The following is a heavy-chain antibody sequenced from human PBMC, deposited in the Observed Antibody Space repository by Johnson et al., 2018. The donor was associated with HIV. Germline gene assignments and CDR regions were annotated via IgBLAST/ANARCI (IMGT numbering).Heavy chain of an antibody. Sequence: VQLVESGGGLVQPGGSLRLSCAASGFTFSPYWMHWVRQAPGQGLVWVSRIISDVSSAIYTDSVTGRFTISRDNTKNTLYLQMNSLRAEDTAVYYCTTAIVIDAFDIWGQGTMVTVSS. J-gene: IGHJ3*02. D-gene: IGHD5-18*01. CDR2: IISDVSSA. CDR1: GFTFSPYW. CDR3: TTAIVIDAFDI. V-gene: IGHV3-74*02.